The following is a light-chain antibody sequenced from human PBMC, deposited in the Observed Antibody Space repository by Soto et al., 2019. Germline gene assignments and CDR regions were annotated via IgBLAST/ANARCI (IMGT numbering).Light chain of an antibody. CDR2: AAS. V-gene: IGKV1-9*01. J-gene: IGKJ2*01. Sequence: DIQLTQSPSFLSASVGDRVTITCRASQDISDYLAWYQQRPGKAPKLLIYAASTLQSGVPSRFRGYGSGTDFTLTISSLQPEDFATYYCQQSYSLPYTFGQGSKLEIK. CDR1: QDISDY. CDR3: QQSYSLPYT.